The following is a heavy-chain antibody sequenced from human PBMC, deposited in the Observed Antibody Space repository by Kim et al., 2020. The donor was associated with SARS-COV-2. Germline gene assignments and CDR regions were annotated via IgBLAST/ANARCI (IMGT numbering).Heavy chain of an antibody. D-gene: IGHD2-2*01. Sequence: SETLSLTCAVYGGSFSGYYWSWIRQPPGKGLEWIGEINHSGSTNYNPSLKSRVTISVDTSKNQFSLKLSSVTAADTAVYYCARAGYQLLWYYYYYGMDVWGQGTTVTVSS. CDR2: INHSGST. V-gene: IGHV4-34*01. J-gene: IGHJ6*02. CDR1: GGSFSGYY. CDR3: ARAGYQLLWYYYYYGMDV.